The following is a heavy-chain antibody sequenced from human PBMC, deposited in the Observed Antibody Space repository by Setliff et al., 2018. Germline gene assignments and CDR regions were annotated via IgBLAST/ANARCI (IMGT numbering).Heavy chain of an antibody. V-gene: IGHV4-39*07. CDR3: ARLWRRIQQIDY. Sequence: PSETLSLTCTVSGGSISSSSYYWGWIRQPPGKGLEWIGEIYHSGSTNYNPSLKSRVTISVDTSKNQFSLKLSSVTAADTAVYYCARLWRRIQQIDYWGQGTLVTVSS. CDR2: IYHSGST. D-gene: IGHD3-10*01. J-gene: IGHJ4*02. CDR1: GGSISSSSYY.